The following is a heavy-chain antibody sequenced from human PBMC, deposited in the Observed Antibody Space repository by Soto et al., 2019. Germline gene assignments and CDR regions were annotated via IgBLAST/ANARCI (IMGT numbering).Heavy chain of an antibody. CDR2: ISNYNGDT. D-gene: IGHD3-10*02. Sequence: QVQLVQSGAEVKKPGASVKVSCKASGYTFTSYGISWVRQAPGQGLEWRGWISNYNGDTNYAQKLQGRVTMTTDTATSTAYMELRSLKSDDTAVYYCTRGGQLFAGNYFDYWGQGTLVTVSS. CDR3: TRGGQLFAGNYFDY. V-gene: IGHV1-18*01. J-gene: IGHJ4*02. CDR1: GYTFTSYG.